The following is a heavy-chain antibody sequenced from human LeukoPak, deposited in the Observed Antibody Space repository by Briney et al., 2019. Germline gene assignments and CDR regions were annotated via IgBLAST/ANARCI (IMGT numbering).Heavy chain of an antibody. CDR2: IKSKTDGGTT. CDR1: GFIFSDYA. CDR3: TPLTTQGY. J-gene: IGHJ4*02. D-gene: IGHD4-11*01. V-gene: IGHV3-15*01. Sequence: GGSLRLSCAASGFIFSDYAMHWVRQAPGKGLEWVGRIKSKTDGGTTDYAAPVKGRFTISRDDSKNTLYLQMNSLKTEDTAVYYCTPLTTQGYWGQGTLVTVSS.